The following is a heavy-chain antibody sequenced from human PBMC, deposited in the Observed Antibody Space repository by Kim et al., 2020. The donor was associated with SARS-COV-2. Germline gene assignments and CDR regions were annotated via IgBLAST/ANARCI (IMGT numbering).Heavy chain of an antibody. Sequence: SETLSLTCTVSGGSISSYYWSWIRQPPGKGLEWIGYIYYSGSTNYYPSLKSRVTISVDTSKNQFSLKLSSVTVADTAVSYCARVTQIAVAGPFYYYYYGMDVWGQGATVTVSS. V-gene: IGHV4-59*01. J-gene: IGHJ6*02. CDR3: ARVTQIAVAGPFYYYYYGMDV. D-gene: IGHD6-19*01. CDR1: GGSISSYY. CDR2: IYYSGST.